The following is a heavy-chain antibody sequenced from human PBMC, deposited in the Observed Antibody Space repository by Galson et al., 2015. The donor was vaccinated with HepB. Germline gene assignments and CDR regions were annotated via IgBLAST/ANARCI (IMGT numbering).Heavy chain of an antibody. CDR3: ARGPPSGIYYYADF. D-gene: IGHD1-26*01. CDR2: INPSGDST. Sequence: VKVSCKASGYTFSSYYMHWVRQAPGQGLEWMGIINPSGDSTIYAQKFQGRVTMTRDTSTTTVYMELSSLRSEDTAVYYCARGPPSGIYYYADFWGQGTLVTVSS. J-gene: IGHJ4*02. CDR1: GYTFSSYY. V-gene: IGHV1-46*01.